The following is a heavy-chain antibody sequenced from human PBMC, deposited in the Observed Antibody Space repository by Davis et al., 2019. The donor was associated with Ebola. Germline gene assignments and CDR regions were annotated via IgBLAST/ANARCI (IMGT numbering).Heavy chain of an antibody. CDR1: GASLSPYY. D-gene: IGHD3-3*01. J-gene: IGHJ6*02. CDR3: ARVIGHYDFWSGSISDYGLDV. CDR2: VYHSGST. Sequence: SETLSLTCTVSGASLSPYYWTWIRQTPGKGLEWIGYVYHSGSTNYNPSLKSRVTVSVDTSKNQFSLKLSSVTAVDTAVYYCARVIGHYDFWSGSISDYGLDVWGQGTTVTVSS. V-gene: IGHV4-59*01.